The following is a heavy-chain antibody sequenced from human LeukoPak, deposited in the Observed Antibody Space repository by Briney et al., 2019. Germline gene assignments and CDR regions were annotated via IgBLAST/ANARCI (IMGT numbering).Heavy chain of an antibody. V-gene: IGHV3-7*01. CDR1: GFTFSSYW. D-gene: IGHD3-10*01. J-gene: IGHJ5*02. CDR2: IKQDGSEK. Sequence: GGSLRLSCAASGFTFSSYWMSWVRQAPGKGLEWVANIKQDGSEKYYVDSAKGRFTVSRDNAKKLLFLQMNSLRVEDTAVYHCARQAAYYYGSGSYYRWFDPWGQGTLVTVSS. CDR3: ARQAAYYYGSGSYYRWFDP.